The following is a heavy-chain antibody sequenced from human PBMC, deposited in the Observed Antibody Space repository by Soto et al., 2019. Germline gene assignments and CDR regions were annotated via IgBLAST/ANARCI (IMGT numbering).Heavy chain of an antibody. Sequence: PGGSLRLSCAASGFTFSTYNMNWVRQAPGKGLEWVSSISSSSSYIYYADSVKGRFTISRDNAKNSLYLQMNSLRAEDTAVYYCARDYDFWSGRGGMDVWGQGTTVPVSS. CDR1: GFTFSTYN. J-gene: IGHJ6*02. CDR3: ARDYDFWSGRGGMDV. V-gene: IGHV3-21*01. CDR2: ISSSSSYI. D-gene: IGHD3-3*01.